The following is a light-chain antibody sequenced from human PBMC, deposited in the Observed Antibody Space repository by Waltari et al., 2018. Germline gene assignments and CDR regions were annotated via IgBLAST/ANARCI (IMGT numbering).Light chain of an antibody. Sequence: QSALTQPASVSGSPGQSITFSCTGDSSDVGGSNYVYWYQQQPGKAPRLMIYDVSIRPSGVSNRFSGSKSGNKASLTISGLQAEDEADYYCSSYSRTSTLVVFGGGTKLAVL. CDR2: DVS. CDR1: SSDVGGSNY. J-gene: IGLJ2*01. CDR3: SSYSRTSTLVV. V-gene: IGLV2-14*03.